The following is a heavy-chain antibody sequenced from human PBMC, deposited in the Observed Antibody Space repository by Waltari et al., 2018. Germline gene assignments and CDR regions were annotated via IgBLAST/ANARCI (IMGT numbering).Heavy chain of an antibody. CDR3: VRASSFRDYYNVLTGYDPFDS. D-gene: IGHD3-9*01. CDR2: IHPGESET. Sequence: EVSLVQSRAEVKKPGESLKISCEGSGYNFPTYWIGWVRQMPGKGLNWVGIIHPGESETRYSPSFRGQVTISADKSISTAYWHWSSLKASDSAIYYCVRASSFRDYYNVLTGYDPFDSWGQGILVTVSS. CDR1: GYNFPTYW. J-gene: IGHJ4*02. V-gene: IGHV5-51*01.